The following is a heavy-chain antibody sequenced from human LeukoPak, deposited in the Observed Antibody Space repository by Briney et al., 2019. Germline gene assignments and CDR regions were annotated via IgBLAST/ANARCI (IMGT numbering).Heavy chain of an antibody. CDR2: ISTSSSHI. J-gene: IGHJ4*02. V-gene: IGHV3-21*01. CDR1: GFTFSSHD. CDR3: ARDAH. Sequence: GGSLRLSCAASGFTFSSHDMNWVRQAPGKGLEWVSSISTSSSHIYYADSVKGRFTISRDNAQNSLYLQMNSLRAEDTAVYYCARDAHWGQGTLVTVSS.